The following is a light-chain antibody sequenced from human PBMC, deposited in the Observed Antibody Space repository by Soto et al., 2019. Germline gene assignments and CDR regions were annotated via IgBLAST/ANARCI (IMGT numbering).Light chain of an antibody. CDR3: GTWDNGLSAPHV. J-gene: IGLJ1*01. CDR2: DNN. CDR1: SSNIGNNY. Sequence: QSVLTQPPSVSAAPGQKVSISCSGSSSNIGNNYVSWYQQFPGTAPKLLIYDNNKRPSGIPDRFSGSKSGTSATLDITGLQTGDEADYYCGTWDNGLSAPHVFGTGTKVTVL. V-gene: IGLV1-51*01.